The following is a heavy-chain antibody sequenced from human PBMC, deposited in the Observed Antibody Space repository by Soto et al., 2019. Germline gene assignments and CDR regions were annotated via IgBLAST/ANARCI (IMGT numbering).Heavy chain of an antibody. J-gene: IGHJ6*02. Sequence: ASVKVSCKASGYSFSFYGINWVRQAPGQVLEWMGWINPNSGNTGYAQKFQGRVTMTRNTSISTAYMELSSLRSEDTAVYYCARAYDSSGDYYYYYGMDVWGQGTTVTVSS. CDR3: ARAYDSSGDYYYYYGMDV. CDR1: GYSFSFYG. CDR2: INPNSGNT. D-gene: IGHD3-22*01. V-gene: IGHV1-8*01.